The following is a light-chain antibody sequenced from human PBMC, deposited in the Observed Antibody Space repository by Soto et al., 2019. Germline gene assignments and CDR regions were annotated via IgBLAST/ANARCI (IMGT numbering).Light chain of an antibody. CDR3: QQYNTWPYT. Sequence: EIVMTQSPATLSVSPGERATLSCRASQRVSSNLAWYQQKPGQAPRLLIYGASTRATGIPARFSGSRSGTEFTLTISSLQSEDFAVYYCQQYNTWPYTFGQGTKLEIK. CDR1: QRVSSN. J-gene: IGKJ2*01. V-gene: IGKV3-15*01. CDR2: GAS.